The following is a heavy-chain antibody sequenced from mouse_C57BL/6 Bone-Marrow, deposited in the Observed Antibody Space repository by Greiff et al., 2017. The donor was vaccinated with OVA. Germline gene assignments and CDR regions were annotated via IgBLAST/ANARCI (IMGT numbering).Heavy chain of an antibody. V-gene: IGHV1-39*01. CDR1: GYSFTDYN. CDR2: INPNYGTT. D-gene: IGHD2-4*01. J-gene: IGHJ2*01. Sequence: EVQLQESGPELVKPGASVKISCKASGYSFTDYNMNWVKQSTGKSLEWIGVINPNYGTTSYNQKFKGKATLTVDQSSSTAYMQLNSLTSEDSAVYYCASFYDYDDGRYYFDYWGQGTTLTVSS. CDR3: ASFYDYDDGRYYFDY.